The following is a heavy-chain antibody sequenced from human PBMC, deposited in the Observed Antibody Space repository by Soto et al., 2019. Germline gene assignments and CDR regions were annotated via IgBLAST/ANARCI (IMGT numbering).Heavy chain of an antibody. CDR3: ARSVAVPGAHIDY. D-gene: IGHD6-19*01. CDR1: GGSIIGSY. J-gene: IGHJ4*02. CDR2: VYYTGST. V-gene: IGHV4-59*01. Sequence: SETLSLTSSVSGGSIIGSYWSWIRQSPGKGLEWLGYVYYTGSTNYSPSLRSRVSISVDTSKNEFSLRLSSVTAADTAVYFCARSVAVPGAHIDYWGQGTQVTVSS.